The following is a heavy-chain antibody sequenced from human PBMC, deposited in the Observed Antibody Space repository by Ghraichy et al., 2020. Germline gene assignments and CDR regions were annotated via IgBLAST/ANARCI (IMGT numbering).Heavy chain of an antibody. D-gene: IGHD3-22*01. CDR2: ISSSSSFI. CDR1: GFTFSSYS. V-gene: IGHV3-21*01. J-gene: IGHJ4*02. CDR3: ARSLWYYDSSGYWVFDY. Sequence: GGSLRLSCAASGFTFSSYSMNWVRQAPGKGLEWVSSISSSSSFIYYADSVKGRFTISRDNAKNSLYLQMNSLRDEDTAVYYCARSLWYYDSSGYWVFDYWGQGTLVTVSS.